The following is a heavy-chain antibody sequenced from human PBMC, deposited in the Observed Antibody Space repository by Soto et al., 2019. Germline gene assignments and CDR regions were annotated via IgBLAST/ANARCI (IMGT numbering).Heavy chain of an antibody. CDR3: ARTDIVTTNWFDP. CDR1: GEYFIGYY. V-gene: IGHV4-34*02. J-gene: IGHJ5*02. D-gene: IGHD5-12*01. Sequence: QVHLQQWGEGLLKPSETLSLTCAVYGEYFIGYYWTWIRQPPGPGLEWIGEVNHRGSTNYNPSLKRRVTISIDTSKNQFSLKLTSVTAADTSVYYCARTDIVTTNWFDPWGHGTLVTVSS. CDR2: VNHRGST.